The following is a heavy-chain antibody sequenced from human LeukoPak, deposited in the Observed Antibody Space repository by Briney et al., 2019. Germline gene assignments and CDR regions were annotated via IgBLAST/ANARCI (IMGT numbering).Heavy chain of an antibody. D-gene: IGHD3-10*02. CDR2: IYPDGGT. Sequence: AGYLRLSSSASVFSVSNYYMNWVRQAPGQGLEWVSIIYPDGGTKFADSVKGRFTISRDNSNTTLCLQINRLRVEATAVYYCARDLGLCSHLDFFDIGRQ. J-gene: IGHJ3*02. CDR3: ARDLGLCSHLDFFDI. V-gene: IGHV3-53*01. CDR1: VFSVSNYY.